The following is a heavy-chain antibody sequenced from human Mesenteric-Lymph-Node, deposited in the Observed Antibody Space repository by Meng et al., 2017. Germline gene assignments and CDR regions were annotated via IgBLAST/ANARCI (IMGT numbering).Heavy chain of an antibody. CDR2: IFHSGST. Sequence: QVRLQESGPGLVKPPGTLSLPCAVSGDSISSSNWWSWVRQPPGKGLEWIGEIFHSGSTNYNPSLKSRVTISVDKSENQFSLKLSSVTAADTAVYYCAGGAHYSWHSWGQGTPVTVSS. J-gene: IGHJ4*02. CDR1: GDSISSSNW. V-gene: IGHV4-4*03. D-gene: IGHD2-15*01. CDR3: AGGAHYSWHS.